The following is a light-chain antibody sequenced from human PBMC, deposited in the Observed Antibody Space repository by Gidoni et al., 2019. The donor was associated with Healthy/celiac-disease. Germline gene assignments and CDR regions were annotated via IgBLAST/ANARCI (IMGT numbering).Light chain of an antibody. J-gene: IGLJ2*01. CDR1: NIGSKS. Sequence: SYLLTQPPSVPVAPGKTARITCGGNNIGSKSVHWYQQKPGQAPVLVIYYDSDRPSGIPERFSGSNSGNTATLTISRVEAGDEADYYCQVWDSSSDHLVVFGGGTKLTVL. V-gene: IGLV3-21*04. CDR3: QVWDSSSDHLVV. CDR2: YDS.